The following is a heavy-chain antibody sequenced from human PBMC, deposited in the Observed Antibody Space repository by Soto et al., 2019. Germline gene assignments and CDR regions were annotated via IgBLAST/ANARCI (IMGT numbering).Heavy chain of an antibody. V-gene: IGHV1-18*01. Sequence: ASVKVSCKASGYTFTSYGISWVRRAPGQGLEWMGWISAYNGNTNYAQKLQGRVTMTTDTSTSTAYMELRSLRSDDAAVYYCARVQELLTSEAFDIWGQGTMVTVSS. CDR2: ISAYNGNT. J-gene: IGHJ3*02. CDR1: GYTFTSYG. D-gene: IGHD3-9*01. CDR3: ARVQELLTSEAFDI.